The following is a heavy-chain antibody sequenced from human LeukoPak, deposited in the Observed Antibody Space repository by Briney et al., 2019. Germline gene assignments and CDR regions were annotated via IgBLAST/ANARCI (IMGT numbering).Heavy chain of an antibody. CDR2: IKHSGST. J-gene: IGHJ4*02. D-gene: IGHD6-13*01. CDR1: GGSFSGYY. CDR3: ARVRKAAAGRGGFDY. Sequence: PSETLSLTCAVYGGSFSGYYWSWIRQPPGKGLEGIGEIKHSGSTNYNPSLKSRVTISVDTSKNQFSLKLSSVTAGDTAVYYCARVRKAAAGRGGFDYWGQGTLVTVSS. V-gene: IGHV4-34*01.